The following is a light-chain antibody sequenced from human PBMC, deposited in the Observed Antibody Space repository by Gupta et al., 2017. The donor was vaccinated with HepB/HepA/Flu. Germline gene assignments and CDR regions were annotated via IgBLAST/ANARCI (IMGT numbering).Light chain of an antibody. J-gene: IGKJ4*01. Sequence: DVVLTQSPLSLPVTLGQPASISCRSSQSLVFSDGNTFLHWFQQRPGQSPRRLLYQVSKRDSGVPERFSGSGSGTDFTLRISRVEAEDVAIYYCVQGTHWPTFGGGIKVEIK. V-gene: IGKV2-30*01. CDR1: QSLVFSDGNTF. CDR2: QVS. CDR3: VQGTHWPT.